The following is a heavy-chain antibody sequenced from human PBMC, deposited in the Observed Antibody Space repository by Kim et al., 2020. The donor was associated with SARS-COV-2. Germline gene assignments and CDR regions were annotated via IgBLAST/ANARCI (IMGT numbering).Heavy chain of an antibody. CDR2: GNT. Sequence: GNTRYTQHFPSSVTITRDTSASTVYMELSSLRSEDTALYYCALGRSGDYWGQGTLVTVSS. J-gene: IGHJ4*02. D-gene: IGHD7-27*01. V-gene: IGHV1-3*01. CDR3: ALGRSGDY.